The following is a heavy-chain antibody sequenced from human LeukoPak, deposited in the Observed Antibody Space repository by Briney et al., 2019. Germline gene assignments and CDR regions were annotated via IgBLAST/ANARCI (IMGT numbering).Heavy chain of an antibody. V-gene: IGHV1-8*01. J-gene: IGHJ4*02. CDR2: INPNRGNT. Sequence: ASVKVSCKASGYTFTSYDINWVRQATGQGLEWMGWINPNRGNTGYAQKFQGRVTMTRNTSISTAYMELSSLRSEDTAVYYCARGYPQKKRSATYSSGWRIDYWGQGTLVTVSS. CDR1: GYTFTSYD. CDR3: ARGYPQKKRSATYSSGWRIDY. D-gene: IGHD6-19*01.